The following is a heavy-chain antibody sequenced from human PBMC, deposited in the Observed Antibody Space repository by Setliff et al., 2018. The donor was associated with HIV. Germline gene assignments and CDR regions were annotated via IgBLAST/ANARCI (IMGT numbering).Heavy chain of an antibody. Sequence: PGESLKISCQGSGYSFVDFWIGWVRQMPGKGLEWVGFIYPGDSDSRYSPSFRGQVTISADKSTTTAYLDWASLKASDTAMYYCVRYIGAAAGYIDHWGQGTLVTVSS. CDR1: GYSFVDFW. CDR3: VRYIGAAAGYIDH. D-gene: IGHD6-25*01. J-gene: IGHJ4*02. V-gene: IGHV5-51*01. CDR2: IYPGDSDS.